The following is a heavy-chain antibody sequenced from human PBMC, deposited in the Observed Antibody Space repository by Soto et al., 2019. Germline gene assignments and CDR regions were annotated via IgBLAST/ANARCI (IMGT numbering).Heavy chain of an antibody. J-gene: IGHJ4*02. Sequence: EVQLVESGGGLVQPGGSLRLSCAASGLIFSNYRMHWVRQVPGKGLVWVSCISTDGSITNYADSVKGRFTVSRDNAKNTLYLQMNSLRAEDTAVYYCARDTDGFHYWGQGTMVTVSS. CDR3: ARDTDGFHY. CDR2: ISTDGSIT. CDR1: GLIFSNYR. V-gene: IGHV3-74*01.